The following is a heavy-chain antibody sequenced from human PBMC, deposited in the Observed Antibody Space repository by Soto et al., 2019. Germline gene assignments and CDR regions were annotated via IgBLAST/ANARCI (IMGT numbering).Heavy chain of an antibody. CDR3: ARDRARYNWNYEDYYYYYGMDV. CDR1: GGPFSNDI. V-gene: IGHV1-69*08. D-gene: IGHD1-7*01. Sequence: SVKVSCKASGGPFSNDIITWVRQAPGQGLEWMGRIIPLLNTATYAQKFQGRLTITADRSTGTAYMELSSLRSEDTAVYYCARDRARYNWNYEDYYYYYGMDVWGQGTTVTVSS. CDR2: IIPLLNTA. J-gene: IGHJ6*02.